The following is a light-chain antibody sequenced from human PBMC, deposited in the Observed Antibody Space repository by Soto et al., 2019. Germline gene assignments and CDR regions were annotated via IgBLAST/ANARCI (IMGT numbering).Light chain of an antibody. J-gene: IGKJ5*01. CDR2: GAS. Sequence: EIVLTQSPGTLSLSPGERATLSCRASQSVSSSYLAWYQQKPGQAPRLLIYGASSRATGIPDRFSGSGSGTAFTLTISRLEPEEFEVYYWQQYGSSPINFGQGTRLEIK. V-gene: IGKV3-20*01. CDR1: QSVSSSY. CDR3: QQYGSSPIN.